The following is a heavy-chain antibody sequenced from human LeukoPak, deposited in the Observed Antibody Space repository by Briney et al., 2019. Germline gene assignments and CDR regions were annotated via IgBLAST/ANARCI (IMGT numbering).Heavy chain of an antibody. CDR3: AARRSIAAQFDY. J-gene: IGHJ4*02. CDR2: ISAYNGNT. D-gene: IGHD6-6*01. V-gene: IGHV1-18*01. Sequence: ASVKVSCKASGGTFSSYAISWVRQAPGQGLEWMGWISAYNGNTNYAQKLQGRVTMTTDTSTSTAYMELRSLRSDDTAVYYCAARRSIAAQFDYWGQGTLVTVSS. CDR1: GGTFSSYA.